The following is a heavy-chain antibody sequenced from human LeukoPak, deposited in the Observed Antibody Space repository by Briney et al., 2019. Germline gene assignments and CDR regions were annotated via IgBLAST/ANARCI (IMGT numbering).Heavy chain of an antibody. V-gene: IGHV5-51*01. J-gene: IGHJ4*02. Sequence: GESLKISCKGSGYSFTTDWIGRVRQMPGKGLEWMVIFRPGDSYIGYSPSFQGQVTISVDKSINTAYLQWSSLKASDSAFYYCAAGGGYWGQGTLVTVSS. CDR2: FRPGDSYI. CDR1: GYSFTTDW. CDR3: AAGGGY. D-gene: IGHD3-16*01.